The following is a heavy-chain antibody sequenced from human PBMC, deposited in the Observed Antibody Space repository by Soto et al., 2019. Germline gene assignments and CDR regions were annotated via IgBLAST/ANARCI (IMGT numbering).Heavy chain of an antibody. CDR1: GFSMSNHA. J-gene: IGHJ4*02. CDR2: ISSTGSKT. V-gene: IGHV3-23*01. CDR3: AREPKPFMTGYYDL. Sequence: PGGSLRPSCVVSGFSMSNHALTWVRQAPGKGLEWVSSISSTGSKTYYADSIKGRFTISRDNSKNTVFLQMNSLRPDDMAFYFCAREPKPFMTGYYDLWGQGTLVTVSS. D-gene: IGHD3-9*01.